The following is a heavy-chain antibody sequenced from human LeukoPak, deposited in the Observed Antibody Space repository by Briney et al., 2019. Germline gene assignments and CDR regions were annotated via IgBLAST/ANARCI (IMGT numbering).Heavy chain of an antibody. CDR3: ARGPYSSGWYVGY. CDR1: GFTFSSYS. J-gene: IGHJ4*02. D-gene: IGHD6-19*01. Sequence: PGGSLRLSRAASGFTFSSYSMNWVRQAPGKGLEWVSSISSSSSYIYYADSVKGRFTISRDNAKNSLYLQMNSLRAEDTAVYYCARGPYSSGWYVGYWGQGTLVTVSS. V-gene: IGHV3-21*01. CDR2: ISSSSSYI.